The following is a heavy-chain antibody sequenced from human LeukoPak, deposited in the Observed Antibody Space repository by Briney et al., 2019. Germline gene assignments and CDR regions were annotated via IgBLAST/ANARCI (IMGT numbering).Heavy chain of an antibody. CDR3: ARGYSSSWYGTWFDP. V-gene: IGHV4-34*01. Sequence: SETLSLTCAVYGGSFSGYYWGWIRQPPGKGLEWIGSIYYSGSTYYNPSLKSRVTISVDTSKNQFSLKLSSVTAADTAVYYCARGYSSSWYGTWFDPWGQGTLVTVSS. D-gene: IGHD6-13*01. CDR1: GGSFSGYY. CDR2: IYYSGST. J-gene: IGHJ5*02.